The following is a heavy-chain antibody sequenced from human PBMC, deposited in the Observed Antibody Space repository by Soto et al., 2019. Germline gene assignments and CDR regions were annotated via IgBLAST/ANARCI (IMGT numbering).Heavy chain of an antibody. D-gene: IGHD6-19*01. CDR1: GFTLSSYG. Sequence: PGGSLRLSCAASGFTLSSYGMHWVRQAPGKGLDWVAVIWYDESNIYYADSVKGRFTISRDNSKNTLFLQMNSLRAEDTAVYYCARDDIPGIAVAIYGMDVWGQGTTVTVSS. J-gene: IGHJ6*02. CDR3: ARDDIPGIAVAIYGMDV. CDR2: IWYDESNI. V-gene: IGHV3-33*01.